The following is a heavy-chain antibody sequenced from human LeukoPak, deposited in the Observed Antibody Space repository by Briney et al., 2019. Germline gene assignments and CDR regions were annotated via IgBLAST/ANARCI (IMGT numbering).Heavy chain of an antibody. J-gene: IGHJ1*01. CDR2: INHSGST. CDR1: GGSFSGYY. V-gene: IGHV4-34*01. Sequence: PSETLSLTCAVYGGSFSGYYWSWIRQPPGKGLEWIGEINHSGSTNYNPSLKSRVTISVDTSKNQFSLKLSSVTAADTAVYYCARGQDTAKFQDWGQGTLVTVSS. D-gene: IGHD5-18*01. CDR3: ARGQDTAKFQD.